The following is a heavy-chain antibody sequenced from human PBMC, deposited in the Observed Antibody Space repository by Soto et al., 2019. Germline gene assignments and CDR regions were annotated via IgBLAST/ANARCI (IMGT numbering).Heavy chain of an antibody. CDR2: ISYDGTNK. CDR1: GFTFRSFG. D-gene: IGHD1-26*01. Sequence: GGSLRLSCAASGFTFRSFGMHWIRQAPGKGLEWVALISYDGTNKYYADSVRGRFTISRDNSKNTLYLEMNTLRVEDTAVYYCAKVLPATGIEGGGDAFDIWGQGTMVTVSS. J-gene: IGHJ3*02. V-gene: IGHV3-30*18. CDR3: AKVLPATGIEGGGDAFDI.